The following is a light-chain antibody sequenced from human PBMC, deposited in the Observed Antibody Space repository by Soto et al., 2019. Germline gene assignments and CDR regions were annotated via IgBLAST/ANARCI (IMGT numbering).Light chain of an antibody. CDR3: QQYGSSPQTWT. CDR1: QSVSSSY. V-gene: IGKV3-20*01. J-gene: IGKJ1*01. CDR2: GAS. Sequence: EIVLTQSPGTLSSSPGERATLSCRASQSVSSSYLAWYQQKPGQAPRLLIYGASSRATGIPDRFSGSGSGTDFTLTISRLEPEDFAVYYCQQYGSSPQTWTFGQGTKVEIK.